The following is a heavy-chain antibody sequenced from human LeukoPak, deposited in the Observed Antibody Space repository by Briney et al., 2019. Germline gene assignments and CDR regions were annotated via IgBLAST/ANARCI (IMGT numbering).Heavy chain of an antibody. J-gene: IGHJ4*02. Sequence: GGSLRLSCAASGFTFSSYSMNWVRQAPGKELEWVSSISSSSSYIYYADSVKGRFTISRDNAKNSLYLQMNSLRAEDTAVYYCARDSRDGYSSFDYWGQGTLVTVSS. CDR1: GFTFSSYS. CDR3: ARDSRDGYSSFDY. D-gene: IGHD5-24*01. CDR2: ISSSSSYI. V-gene: IGHV3-21*01.